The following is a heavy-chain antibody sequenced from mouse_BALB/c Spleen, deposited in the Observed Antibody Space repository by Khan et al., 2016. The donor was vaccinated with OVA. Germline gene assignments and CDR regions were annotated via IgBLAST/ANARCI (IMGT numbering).Heavy chain of an antibody. CDR1: GYSITSDFA. V-gene: IGHV3-2*02. J-gene: IGHJ2*01. CDR3: ARSGTSSTVVLTDFDH. Sequence: EVQLQESGPGLVKPSQSLSLTCTVTGYSITSDFAWNWIRQFPGNKLEWMVYIKDSGITSYNPSLKSRFSITRNTSKNQFFLQLSSVTTDATATYYCARSGTSSTVVLTDFDHWGQCTTLTVSS. D-gene: IGHD1-1*01. CDR2: IKDSGIT.